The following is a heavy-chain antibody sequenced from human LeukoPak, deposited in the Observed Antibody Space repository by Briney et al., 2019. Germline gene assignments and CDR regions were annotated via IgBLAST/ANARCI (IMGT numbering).Heavy chain of an antibody. CDR3: GRSVAFREIPRDF. CDR1: GYTFTSYF. Sequence: ASVKVSFKTSGYTFTSYFIHWVRQAPGQGLEWMGIINPLSGSTTYAQNLQGRVTMTSDTSTSTVYVELSSLRSEDTAVYYCGRSVAFREIPRDFWGQGTLVTVSS. D-gene: IGHD2-21*01. CDR2: INPLSGST. V-gene: IGHV1-46*04. J-gene: IGHJ4*02.